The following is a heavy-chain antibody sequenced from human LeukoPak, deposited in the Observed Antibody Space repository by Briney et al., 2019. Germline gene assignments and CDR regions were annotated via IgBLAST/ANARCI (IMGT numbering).Heavy chain of an antibody. CDR2: ISYDGSNK. CDR3: VNYGGNAKSYYFDY. CDR1: GFTFSSYG. J-gene: IGHJ4*02. V-gene: IGHV3-30*03. Sequence: GGSLRLSCAASGFTFSSYGMPWVRQAPGKGLEWVAVISYDGSNKYYADSVKGRFTISRDNSKNTLYLQMNSLRAEDTAVYYCVNYGGNAKSYYFDYWGQGTLVTVSS. D-gene: IGHD4-23*01.